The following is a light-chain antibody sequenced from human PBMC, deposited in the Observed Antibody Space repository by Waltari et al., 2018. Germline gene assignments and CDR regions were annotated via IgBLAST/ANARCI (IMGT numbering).Light chain of an antibody. CDR1: QSVGKY. Sequence: ELVLTQSPGTLSLSPGERATLSCRASQSVGKYLAWYQQKPGQAPRLLIYHTSTRATGIPDRFSGSGSGTDFSLTISRLEPEDFAVYHCQMYVNLPATFGQGTKVEI. CDR2: HTS. J-gene: IGKJ1*01. CDR3: QMYVNLPAT. V-gene: IGKV3-20*01.